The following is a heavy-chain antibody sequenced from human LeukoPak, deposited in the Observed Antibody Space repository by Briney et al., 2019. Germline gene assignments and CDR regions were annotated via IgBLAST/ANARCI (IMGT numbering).Heavy chain of an antibody. CDR2: INAYNTNA. D-gene: IGHD7-27*01. V-gene: IGHV1-18*04. J-gene: IGHJ4*02. CDR3: ARSTLGIEFDY. CDR1: GYPFTHYG. Sequence: ASVKVSCKPSGYPFTHYGISWVRQAPGQGLEWMGWINAYNTNAYYAEDLQGRVTMTSDTSTRTAYMELRSLGSDDTALYYCARSTLGIEFDYWGQGSLVTVPS.